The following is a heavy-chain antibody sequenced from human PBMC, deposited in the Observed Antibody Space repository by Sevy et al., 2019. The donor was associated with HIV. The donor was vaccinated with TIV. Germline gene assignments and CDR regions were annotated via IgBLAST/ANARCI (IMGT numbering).Heavy chain of an antibody. Sequence: ASVKVSFKASGYTFTSYGISWVRQAPGQGLEWMGWLIAYDGNTNYAQKLQGRVTMTTDTSTSTAYMELRSLRSDDTAVYYCARVNEIAEPLDYWGQGTLVTVSS. V-gene: IGHV1-18*01. CDR1: GYTFTSYG. CDR3: ARVNEIAEPLDY. CDR2: LIAYDGNT. D-gene: IGHD1-1*01. J-gene: IGHJ4*02.